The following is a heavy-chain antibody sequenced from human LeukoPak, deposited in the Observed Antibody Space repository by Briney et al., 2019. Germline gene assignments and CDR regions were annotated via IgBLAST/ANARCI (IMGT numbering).Heavy chain of an antibody. V-gene: IGHV1-2*02. J-gene: IGHJ6*02. D-gene: IGHD2-2*01. CDR3: AKFWPSWNGMDV. Sequence: ASVKVSCKASGYTFTGYYMHWVRQAPGQGLEWMGWINPNSGGTNYAQKFQGRVTMTRDTSISTAYMELRSLRSDDTAVYYCAKFWPSWNGMDVWGQGTTVTVSS. CDR2: INPNSGGT. CDR1: GYTFTGYY.